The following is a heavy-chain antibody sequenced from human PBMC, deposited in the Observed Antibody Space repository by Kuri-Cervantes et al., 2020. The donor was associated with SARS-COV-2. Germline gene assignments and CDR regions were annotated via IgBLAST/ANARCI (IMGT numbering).Heavy chain of an antibody. V-gene: IGHV4-59*01. J-gene: IGHJ6*02. CDR1: GGSISSYY. D-gene: IGHD6-19*01. CDR3: ARARIVSSGWYYYYGMDV. Sequence: SETLSLTCTVSGGSISSYYWSWIRQPPGKGLEWIGYIYYSGSTNYNPSLKSRVTISVDTSKNQFSLKLSSVTAAGTAVYYCARARIVSSGWYYYYGMDVWGQGTTVTVSS. CDR2: IYYSGST.